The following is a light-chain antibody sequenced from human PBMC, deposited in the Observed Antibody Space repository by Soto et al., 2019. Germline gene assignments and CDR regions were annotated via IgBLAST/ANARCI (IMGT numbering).Light chain of an antibody. J-gene: IGLJ1*01. Sequence: SYELTQPPSVSVAPGKTARITSGGNNIGGKSVHWYQQKPGQAPVLVIYYDSDRPSGIPERFSGSNSGNTATLTISRVEAGDEADYYCQVWDSSSDHYVFGTGTKLTVL. CDR1: NIGGKS. CDR2: YDS. V-gene: IGLV3-21*04. CDR3: QVWDSSSDHYV.